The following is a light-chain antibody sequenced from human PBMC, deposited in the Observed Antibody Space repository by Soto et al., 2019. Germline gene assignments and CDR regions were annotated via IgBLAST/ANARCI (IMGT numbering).Light chain of an antibody. V-gene: IGKV3-11*01. Sequence: EIVLTQSPATLSLSPGEGATLSCRASQTVSNFLAWYQQKPGQAPRLLIYDASKRATGIPARFSGSGSGTEFTLTISGLQSEDFATYYCQQYNNWPVTFGGGTKV. CDR2: DAS. CDR3: QQYNNWPVT. CDR1: QTVSNF. J-gene: IGKJ4*01.